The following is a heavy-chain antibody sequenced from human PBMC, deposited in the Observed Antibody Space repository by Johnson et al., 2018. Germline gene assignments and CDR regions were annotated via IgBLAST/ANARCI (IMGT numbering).Heavy chain of an antibody. CDR2: IKGDGSST. CDR1: GFTFSGYR. CDR3: TKSDWFDP. Sequence: VQLVQSGGGLVQPGGSVRLSCAASGFTFSGYRMHWVRQVPGTGLEWVSRIKGDGSSTTYADSVKGRFTISRDNGKNTLYLQMNSLRAEDTAVYYCTKSDWFDPGGQGTLVIVSS. J-gene: IGHJ5*02. V-gene: IGHV3-74*02.